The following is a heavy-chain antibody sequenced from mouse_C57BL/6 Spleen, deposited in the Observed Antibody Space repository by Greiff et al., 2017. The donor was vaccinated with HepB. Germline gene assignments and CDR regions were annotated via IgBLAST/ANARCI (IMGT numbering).Heavy chain of an antibody. Sequence: VKLQQSGAELVKPGASVKMSCKASGYTFTTYPIEWMKQNHGKSLEWIGNFHPYNDDTKYNEKFKGKATLTVEKSSSTVYLELSRLTSDDSAVYYCARGAYYGSSTWYFDVWGTGTTVTVSS. J-gene: IGHJ1*03. D-gene: IGHD1-1*01. CDR3: ARGAYYGSSTWYFDV. CDR1: GYTFTTYP. CDR2: FHPYNDDT. V-gene: IGHV1-47*01.